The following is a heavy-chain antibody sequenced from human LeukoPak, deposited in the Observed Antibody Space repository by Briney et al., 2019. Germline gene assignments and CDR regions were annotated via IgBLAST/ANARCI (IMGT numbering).Heavy chain of an antibody. D-gene: IGHD3-16*01. V-gene: IGHV3-30*18. CDR1: GFSFNNYA. J-gene: IGHJ4*02. CDR3: VKEGVEYSYSYGDY. Sequence: GGSLRLSCAASGFSFNNYAMYWVRRAPGKGLEWAALISYDGGDKYYAESMKGRITISRDNAENTLYLQMNNLRPDDTAFYFCVKEGVEYSYSYGDYWGQGTLVTVSS. CDR2: ISYDGGDK.